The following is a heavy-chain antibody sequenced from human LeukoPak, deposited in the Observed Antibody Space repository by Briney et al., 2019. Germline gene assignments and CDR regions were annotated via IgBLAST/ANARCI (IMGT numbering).Heavy chain of an antibody. CDR3: AKGLHDYGDYGGPEY. CDR1: GFTISNYY. Sequence: PGGCLRLSCEASGFTISNYYMSWVRQAPGKGLEWVSVIFSGGTIYYADAVKGRFTISRDNSKNTLYLQMNSLRAEDTAVYYCAKGLHDYGDYGGPEYWGQGTLVTVSS. V-gene: IGHV3-66*01. CDR2: IFSGGTI. J-gene: IGHJ4*02. D-gene: IGHD4-17*01.